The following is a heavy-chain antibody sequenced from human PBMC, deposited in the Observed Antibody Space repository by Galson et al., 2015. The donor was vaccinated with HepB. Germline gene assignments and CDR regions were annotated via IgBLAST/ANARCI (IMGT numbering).Heavy chain of an antibody. D-gene: IGHD3-22*01. CDR2: ISSNGGST. Sequence: SLRLSCAASGFNFKNYAMHWVRQAPGKGLEYVSTISSNGGSTYYANSVKGRFTISRDNSKNPLYLQMGSLRAEDMAVYYCASTYYDSTGFSKNWYFDLWGRGTLVTVSS. CDR1: GFNFKNYA. CDR3: ASTYYDSTGFSKNWYFDL. V-gene: IGHV3-64*01. J-gene: IGHJ2*01.